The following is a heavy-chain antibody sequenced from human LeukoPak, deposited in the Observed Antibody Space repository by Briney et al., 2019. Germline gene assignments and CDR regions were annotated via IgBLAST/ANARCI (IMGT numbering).Heavy chain of an antibody. Sequence: PGGSLRLSCAASGFTFSSYNMNWVRQAPGKGLEWVSYISSSSRTIYYAESVKGRFTISRDNAKNSLHLQMNSLRDEDTAFYYCARDQVVVIPAAMFDYWGQGTLVTVSS. CDR3: ARDQVVVIPAAMFDY. D-gene: IGHD2-2*01. CDR1: GFTFSSYN. J-gene: IGHJ4*02. V-gene: IGHV3-48*02. CDR2: ISSSSRTI.